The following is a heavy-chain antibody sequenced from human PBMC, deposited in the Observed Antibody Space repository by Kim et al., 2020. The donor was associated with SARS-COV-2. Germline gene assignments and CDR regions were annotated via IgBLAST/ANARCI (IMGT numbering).Heavy chain of an antibody. CDR3: AEQSRGSGWFWWFDP. V-gene: IGHV5-51*01. J-gene: IGHJ5*02. CDR2: IHPDDSDT. D-gene: IGHD6-13*01. CDR1: GYSFTGYW. Sequence: GESLKISCQASGYSFTGYWIAWVRQMPGRGVEWMWIIHPDDSDTRYSPSFQGQVTISVDQPNNTAYLQWSSLKTSDTAIYYCAEQSRGSGWFWWFDPWGQ.